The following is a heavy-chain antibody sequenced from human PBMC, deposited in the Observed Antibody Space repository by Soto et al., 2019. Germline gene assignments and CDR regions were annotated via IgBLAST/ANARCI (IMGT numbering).Heavy chain of an antibody. V-gene: IGHV4-34*01. CDR3: AREERDGYNYGIKVY. Sequence: SETLSLTCGVYGGSFSGYFWSWLRQSPGKGLEWLAEANDRGSRNYNPFLRGRLTISLDTSKNQFSLRLSSVTSADTAVYYCAREERDGYNYGIKVYWGQGTLVTVSS. J-gene: IGHJ4*02. CDR2: ANDRGSR. CDR1: GGSFSGYF. D-gene: IGHD5-12*01.